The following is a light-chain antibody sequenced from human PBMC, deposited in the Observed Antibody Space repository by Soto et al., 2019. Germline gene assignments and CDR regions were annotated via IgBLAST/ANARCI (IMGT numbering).Light chain of an antibody. V-gene: IGKV3-20*01. J-gene: IGKJ5*01. Sequence: EIVLTQSPGTLSLSPGERATLSCRASQSIGSNYLAWYQQKPGQAPRLLISGASRSATGIPDRFSGSGSGTDFTLTISRLEPEDFVLYYCQQYGTSPRTFGQGTRLEIK. CDR3: QQYGTSPRT. CDR2: GAS. CDR1: QSIGSNY.